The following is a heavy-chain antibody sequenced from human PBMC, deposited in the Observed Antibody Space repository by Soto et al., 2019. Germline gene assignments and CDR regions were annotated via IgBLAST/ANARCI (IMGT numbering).Heavy chain of an antibody. D-gene: IGHD3-9*01. CDR1: GFSLSTSGVG. CDR2: IYWDDSK. J-gene: IGHJ4*02. Sequence: ITLKESGPTLVRPTQTLTLTCAFSGFSLSTSGVGVGWIRQPPGKALEWLAVIYWDDSKHYSPSLRSRLTITKDTSKNQVVLTITNMDPMDTGTYYCAHKGPEDWPLDYWGQGTLVTVSS. V-gene: IGHV2-5*02. CDR3: AHKGPEDWPLDY.